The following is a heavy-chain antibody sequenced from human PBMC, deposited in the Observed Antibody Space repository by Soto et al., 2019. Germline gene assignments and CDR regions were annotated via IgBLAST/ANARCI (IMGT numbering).Heavy chain of an antibody. D-gene: IGHD3-10*01. J-gene: IGHJ4*02. CDR2: IKEDGSVK. Sequence: EVQLVESGGGLVQPGGSLRLSCADSGFLFSTHWMSWVRQAPGKGLEWVANIKEDGSVKYYVDSVKGRFTISRDNDKNSLYLQMSSLTAEDTAVYYRARDKPMGYFDCWGQGTLVTVSS. CDR3: ARDKPMGYFDC. CDR1: GFLFSTHW. V-gene: IGHV3-7*05.